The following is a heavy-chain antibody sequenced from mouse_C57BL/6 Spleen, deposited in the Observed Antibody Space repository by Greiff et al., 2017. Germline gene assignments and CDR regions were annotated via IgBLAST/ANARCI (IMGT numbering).Heavy chain of an antibody. CDR2: MYPGDGDT. CDR1: GYAFSSSW. CDR3: ATVVATDAMDY. D-gene: IGHD1-1*01. Sequence: QVQLQQSGPELVKPGASVKISCKASGYAFSSSWMNWVKQRPGKGLEWIGRMYPGDGDTNYNGKFKGKATLTADKSSSTAYMQLSSLTSEDSAVYFCATVVATDAMDYWGQGTSVTVSS. J-gene: IGHJ4*01. V-gene: IGHV1-82*01.